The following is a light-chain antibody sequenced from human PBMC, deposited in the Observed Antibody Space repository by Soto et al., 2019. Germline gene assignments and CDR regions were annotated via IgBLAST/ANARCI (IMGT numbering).Light chain of an antibody. J-gene: IGLJ1*01. V-gene: IGLV2-14*01. CDR2: EVS. CDR1: RSDVGAYNY. CDR3: SAYTSSSTPYV. Sequence: QPVLTYPGPVSRSPGQKITLPCTGTRSDVGAYNYVSWYQQHPGKAPKLMLYEVSNGPSGVSNCLSVSKSGTTPSLTLSWLQAEHEAHYYCSAYTSSSTPYVFGTGTKVTVL.